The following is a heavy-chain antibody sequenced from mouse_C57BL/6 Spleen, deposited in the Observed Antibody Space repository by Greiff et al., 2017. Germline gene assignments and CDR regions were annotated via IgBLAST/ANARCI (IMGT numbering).Heavy chain of an antibody. CDR3: AYDGYYGGFAY. CDR1: GYTFTSYW. J-gene: IGHJ3*01. D-gene: IGHD2-3*01. Sequence: QVQLQQPGAELVKPGASVKLSCKASGYTFTSYWMHWVKQRPGQGLEWIGMIHPNSGSTKYNEKFKSKATLTVAKSSSTAYMQLSSLTSEDSAVXYCAYDGYYGGFAYWGQGTLVTVSA. V-gene: IGHV1-64*01. CDR2: IHPNSGST.